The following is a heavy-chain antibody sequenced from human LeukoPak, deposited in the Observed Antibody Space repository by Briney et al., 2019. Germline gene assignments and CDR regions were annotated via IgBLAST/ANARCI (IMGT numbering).Heavy chain of an antibody. D-gene: IGHD6-6*01. CDR2: IYYSGST. CDR3: ARDKYSSSCLDY. CDR1: GGSISSYY. V-gene: IGHV4-59*01. J-gene: IGHJ4*02. Sequence: PSETLSLTCTVSGGSISSYYWSWIRQPPGEGLEWIGYIYYSGSTNYNPSLKSRVTMSVDTSKNQFSLKLNSVTAADTAVYYCARDKYSSSCLDYWGQGTLVTVSS.